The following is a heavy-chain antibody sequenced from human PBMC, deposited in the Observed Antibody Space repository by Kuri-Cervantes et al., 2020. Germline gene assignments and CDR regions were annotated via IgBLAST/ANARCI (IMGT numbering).Heavy chain of an antibody. CDR3: ARXSGTHYNREXDHYYYMDV. Sequence: GESLKIXCAASXXXFSNYGMXWVRQALGKGLEWXXFIRYXGSNEYYADSVKGRFAISRDNSKNTLFXXMNSLRVEDTAVYYCARXSGTHYNREXDHYYYMDVWGKGTTVTVSS. J-gene: IGHJ6*03. V-gene: IGHV3-30*02. D-gene: IGHD3-10*01. CDR1: XXXFSNYG. CDR2: IRYXGSNE.